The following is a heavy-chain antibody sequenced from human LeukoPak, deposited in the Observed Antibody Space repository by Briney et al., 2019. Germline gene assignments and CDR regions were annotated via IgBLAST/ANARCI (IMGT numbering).Heavy chain of an antibody. Sequence: ASVKVSCKASGYTFTSYGISWVRQAPGQGLEWMGWISAYNGNTNYAQKLQGRVTMTTDTSTSATYMELRSLRSDDTAVYYCARAVAGTYYYYYYMDVWGKGTTVTVSS. CDR3: ARAVAGTYYYYYYMDV. D-gene: IGHD6-19*01. V-gene: IGHV1-18*01. CDR2: ISAYNGNT. J-gene: IGHJ6*03. CDR1: GYTFTSYG.